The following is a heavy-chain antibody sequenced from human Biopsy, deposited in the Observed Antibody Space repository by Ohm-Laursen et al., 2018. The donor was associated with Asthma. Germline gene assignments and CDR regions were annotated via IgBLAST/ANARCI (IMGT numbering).Heavy chain of an antibody. CDR1: GFAVSRDH. CDR2: IYSGGTS. Sequence: SLRLSCTASGFAVSRDHMFWVRQAPGEGLEWVSVIYSGGTSHTADSVRGRFTISRDYSKNTLYLQMHSLRAEDTAVYYCARGDSSNWSHYYFDYWGRGTLVTVSS. D-gene: IGHD3-22*01. CDR3: ARGDSSNWSHYYFDY. J-gene: IGHJ4*02. V-gene: IGHV3-53*01.